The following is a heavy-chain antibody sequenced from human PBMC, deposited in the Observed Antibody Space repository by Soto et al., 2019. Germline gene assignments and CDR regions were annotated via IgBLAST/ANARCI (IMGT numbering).Heavy chain of an antibody. CDR1: GFTFSSYA. Sequence: LRLSCAASGFTFSSYAMSWVRQAPGKGLEWVSAISGSGGSTYYADSVKGRFTISRDNSKNTLYLQMNSLRAEDTAVYYCAKDGYYDSSGHYYYYYGMDVWGQGTTVTVSS. J-gene: IGHJ6*02. CDR2: ISGSGGST. V-gene: IGHV3-23*01. D-gene: IGHD3-22*01. CDR3: AKDGYYDSSGHYYYYYGMDV.